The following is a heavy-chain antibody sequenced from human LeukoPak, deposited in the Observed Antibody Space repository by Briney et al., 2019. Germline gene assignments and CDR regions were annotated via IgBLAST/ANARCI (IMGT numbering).Heavy chain of an antibody. CDR1: GYTFTSYY. CDR3: ASSIFGKNTVTAPYYHYYGMDV. CDR2: INPSGGST. V-gene: IGHV1-46*01. Sequence: ASVKVSCKASGYTFTSYYMHWVRQAPGQGLEWMGIINPSGGSTSYAQKFQGRVTMTRDTSTSTVYMELSSLRSEDTAVYYCASSIFGKNTVTAPYYHYYGMDVWGQGTTVTVSS. J-gene: IGHJ6*02. D-gene: IGHD4-17*01.